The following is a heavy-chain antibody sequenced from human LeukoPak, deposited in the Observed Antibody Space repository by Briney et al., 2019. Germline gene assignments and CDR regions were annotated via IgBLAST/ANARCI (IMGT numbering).Heavy chain of an antibody. CDR2: IYGGGST. CDR1: AFTVSSNH. CDR3: VRIKQWCWRSFDI. D-gene: IGHD4/OR15-4a*01. J-gene: IGHJ3*02. V-gene: IGHV3-53*01. Sequence: GGSLRLSCAAYAFTVSSNHMSSVGQAPGKGLEWVSIIYGGGSTYYTDSVRGRFTISRDNSKNTLYLQMDSLRAEDTALYLCVRIKQWCWRSFDIWGQGTVVTVSS.